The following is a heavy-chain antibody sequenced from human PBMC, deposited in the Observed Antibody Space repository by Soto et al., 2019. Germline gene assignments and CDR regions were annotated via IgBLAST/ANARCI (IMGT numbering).Heavy chain of an antibody. Sequence: PGGSLRLSCAASGFTFSSYAMNWVRQAPGKGREWVSAISGAGGRTSYAGSVKGRFTLSRDDSKNTLYLQMNSLRADDTAVYYCATDHYGMDVWGKGTTLTVSS. CDR2: ISGAGGRT. J-gene: IGHJ6*04. CDR3: ATDHYGMDV. CDR1: GFTFSSYA. V-gene: IGHV3-23*01.